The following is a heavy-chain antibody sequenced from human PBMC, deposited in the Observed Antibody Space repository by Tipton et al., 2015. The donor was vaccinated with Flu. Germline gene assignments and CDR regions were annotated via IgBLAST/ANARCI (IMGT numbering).Heavy chain of an antibody. CDR1: GFTFIRYA. J-gene: IGHJ4*02. CDR3: AKVIPEIVAGLDS. Sequence: SLRLSCAAPGFTFIRYAMSWVRQAPGKGLEWVSTISNSGRSTYYADSVKGRFTISRDYSKAYLQMNSLRAEDTAIYYCAKVIPEIVAGLDSWGQGTLVTVSS. CDR2: ISNSGRST. V-gene: IGHV3-23*01. D-gene: IGHD5-12*01.